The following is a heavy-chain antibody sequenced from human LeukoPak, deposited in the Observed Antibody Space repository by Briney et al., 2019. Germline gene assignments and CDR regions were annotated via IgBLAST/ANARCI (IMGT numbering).Heavy chain of an antibody. CDR1: GFTFSGSA. Sequence: GGSLRLSCAASGFTFSGSAIHWVRQASGIGLEWLGRIRSKANSYATADAASVNGRFTSSRDHSQNTAYLQMNSLKTEHTAVYYCTSRPTPFYYYDSSASDAFESWGQGTMVTVSS. CDR3: TSRPTPFYYYDSSASDAFES. D-gene: IGHD3-22*01. J-gene: IGHJ3*02. CDR2: IRSKANSYAT. V-gene: IGHV3-73*01.